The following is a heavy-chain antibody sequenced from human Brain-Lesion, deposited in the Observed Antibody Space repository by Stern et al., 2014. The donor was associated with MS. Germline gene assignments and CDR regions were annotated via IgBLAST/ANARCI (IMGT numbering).Heavy chain of an antibody. CDR3: AKDRQYLTYFFDH. V-gene: IGHV3-30*18. D-gene: IGHD2/OR15-2a*01. Sequence: MQLVESGGGVVQPGRPLRLSCVASGFTFGSCAMHWVRQAPGKGLEWVAGVSYDGSNKYYADSVKGRFTISRDNSQNTLYMQMSNLRPEDTAVYYCAKDRQYLTYFFDHWGQGSLVTVSS. CDR1: GFTFGSCA. J-gene: IGHJ5*02. CDR2: VSYDGSNK.